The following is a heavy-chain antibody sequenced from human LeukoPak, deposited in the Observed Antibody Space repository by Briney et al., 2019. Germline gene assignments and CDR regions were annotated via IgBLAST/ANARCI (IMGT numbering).Heavy chain of an antibody. D-gene: IGHD3-3*01. CDR2: IYYSGTT. CDR1: GGSISSSHYY. V-gene: IGHV4-39*01. Sequence: SETLSLTCTVSGGSISSSHYYWGWIRQPPGKGLEWIGTIYYSGTTYYNPSLESRVTMSEDTSKNQFSLTLRPVTATDTAVYYCARQISDYYYYYIDVWGKGTTVTVSS. CDR3: ARQISDYYYYYIDV. J-gene: IGHJ6*03.